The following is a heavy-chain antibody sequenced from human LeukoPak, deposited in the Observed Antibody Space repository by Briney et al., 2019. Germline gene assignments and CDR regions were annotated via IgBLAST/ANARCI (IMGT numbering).Heavy chain of an antibody. D-gene: IGHD6-6*01. CDR2: IYTTEST. Sequence: SETLSLTCTVSGGSIGNDNYYWSWVRQPAGKGLEWIGRIYTTESTNYNPSLKSRVTISVHTSKNQFSLKLSSVTAADTAVYYCARNRRSSSSAIDYWGQGTLVTVSS. CDR3: ARNRRSSSSAIDY. V-gene: IGHV4-61*02. J-gene: IGHJ4*02. CDR1: GGSIGNDNYY.